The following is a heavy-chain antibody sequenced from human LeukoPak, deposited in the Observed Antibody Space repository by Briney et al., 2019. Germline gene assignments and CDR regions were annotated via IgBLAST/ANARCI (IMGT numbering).Heavy chain of an antibody. CDR3: ARDKGHYDFWSGSNNWFDP. Sequence: RASVKVSCKASGGTFSSYAISWVRQAPGQGLEWMGGIIPIFGTANYAQKFQGRVTITADESTSTAYMELSSLRSEDTAVYYCARDKGHYDFWSGSNNWFDPWGQGTLVTVSS. CDR2: IIPIFGTA. V-gene: IGHV1-69*13. J-gene: IGHJ5*02. D-gene: IGHD3-3*01. CDR1: GGTFSSYA.